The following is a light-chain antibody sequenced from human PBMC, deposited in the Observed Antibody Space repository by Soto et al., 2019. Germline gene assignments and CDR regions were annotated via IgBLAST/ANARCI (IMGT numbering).Light chain of an antibody. V-gene: IGLV2-11*01. CDR1: NSDVGAYDY. CDR3: CSYAGSNTQV. J-gene: IGLJ3*02. CDR2: DVT. Sequence: QSALTQPRSVSGSPGQSVIISCTGTNSDVGAYDYVSWYQQHPGKAPKLIIYDVTKRPSGVPYRFSASKSGNTASLTISGLQAEDEADYYCCSYAGSNTQVFGGGTKVTVL.